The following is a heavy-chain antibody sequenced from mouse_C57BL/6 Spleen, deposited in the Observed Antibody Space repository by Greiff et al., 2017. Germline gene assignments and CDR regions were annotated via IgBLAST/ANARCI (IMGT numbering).Heavy chain of an antibody. J-gene: IGHJ2*01. Sequence: QVQLQQSGAELVKPGASVKMSCQASGYTFTSYWITWVKQRPGQGLEWIGDIYPGSGSTNYNEKFKSKATLTVDTSSSTAYMQLSSLTSEDSAVYDCAGRDDYYDEDYFDNWGQGTTLTVSA. CDR1: GYTFTSYW. D-gene: IGHD2-4*01. CDR3: AGRDDYYDEDYFDN. V-gene: IGHV1-55*01. CDR2: IYPGSGST.